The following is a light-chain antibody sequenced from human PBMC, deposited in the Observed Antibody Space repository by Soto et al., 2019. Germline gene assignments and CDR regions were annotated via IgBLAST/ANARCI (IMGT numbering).Light chain of an antibody. Sequence: EIVMTQSPATLSMSPEERATLSCRASQSVRSNLAWYHQKPGQAPRLLIYGASTRATGIPARFSGSGSGTEFTLTINSLQSEDFAVYYCQEYINWPSLTFGGGTKVDIK. CDR3: QEYINWPSLT. CDR2: GAS. CDR1: QSVRSN. J-gene: IGKJ4*01. V-gene: IGKV3D-15*01.